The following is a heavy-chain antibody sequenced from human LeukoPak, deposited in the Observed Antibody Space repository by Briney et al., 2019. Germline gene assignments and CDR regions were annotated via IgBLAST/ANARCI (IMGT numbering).Heavy chain of an antibody. J-gene: IGHJ4*02. Sequence: SETLSLTCAVYGGSFSGYYWSWIRQPPGKGLEWIGEINHSGSTNYNPSLKSRVTISVDASKNQFSLKLSSVTAADAAVYYCASVYDSSGYYPFWGQGTLVTVSS. CDR2: INHSGST. CDR3: ASVYDSSGYYPF. D-gene: IGHD3-22*01. CDR1: GGSFSGYY. V-gene: IGHV4-34*01.